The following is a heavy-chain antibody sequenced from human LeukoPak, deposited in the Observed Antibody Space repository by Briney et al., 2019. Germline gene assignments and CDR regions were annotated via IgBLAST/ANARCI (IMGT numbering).Heavy chain of an antibody. Sequence: GRSLRLSCAASGFTFSSYAMSWVRQAPGKGLEWVSAISGSGGSTYYADSVKGRFTISRDNSKNTLYLQMDSLRAEDTAVYYCAKAGITIFGVVITYYFDYWGQGTLVTVSS. J-gene: IGHJ4*02. V-gene: IGHV3-23*01. CDR1: GFTFSSYA. CDR3: AKAGITIFGVVITYYFDY. CDR2: ISGSGGST. D-gene: IGHD3-3*01.